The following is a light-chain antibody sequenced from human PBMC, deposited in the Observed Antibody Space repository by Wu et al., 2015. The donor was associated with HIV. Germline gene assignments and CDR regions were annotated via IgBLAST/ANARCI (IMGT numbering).Light chain of an antibody. Sequence: EIVLTQSPATLSLSPGERATLSCRASQSVSSYLAWYQQKPGQAPRLLIYDASNRATGIPARFSGSGSGTDFTLTISSLEPEDFAFYYCQQRRNWPAISFGQGTRLEVK. CDR2: DAS. V-gene: IGKV3-11*01. CDR1: QSVSSY. J-gene: IGKJ5*01. CDR3: QQRRNWPAIS.